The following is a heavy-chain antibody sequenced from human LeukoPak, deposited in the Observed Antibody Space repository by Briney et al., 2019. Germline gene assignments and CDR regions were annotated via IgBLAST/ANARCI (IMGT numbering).Heavy chain of an antibody. J-gene: IGHJ4*02. Sequence: GGSLRLSCAASGFTFSSYWMSWVRQAPGKGLEWVANIKQDGSEKYYVDSVKGRFTISRDNAKNSLYLQINSLRAEDTAVYYCAREGYGSGSYYPYYFDYWGQGTLVTVSS. V-gene: IGHV3-7*01. CDR3: AREGYGSGSYYPYYFDY. D-gene: IGHD3-10*01. CDR1: GFTFSSYW. CDR2: IKQDGSEK.